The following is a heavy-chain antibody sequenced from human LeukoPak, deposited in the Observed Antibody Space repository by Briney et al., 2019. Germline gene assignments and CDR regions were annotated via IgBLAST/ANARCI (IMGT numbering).Heavy chain of an antibody. V-gene: IGHV4-4*02. J-gene: IGHJ3*02. Sequence: SETLSLTCAVSGGPISSSNWWSWVRQPPGKGLEWIGEIYHSGSTNYNPSLKSRVTISVDKSKNQFSLKLSSVTAADTAVYYCATSAVAGTGYAFDIWGQGTMVTVSS. CDR3: ATSAVAGTGYAFDI. CDR2: IYHSGST. D-gene: IGHD6-19*01. CDR1: GGPISSSNW.